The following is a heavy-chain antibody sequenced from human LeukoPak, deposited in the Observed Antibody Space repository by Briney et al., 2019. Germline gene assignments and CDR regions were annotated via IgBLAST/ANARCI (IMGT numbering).Heavy chain of an antibody. D-gene: IGHD6-13*01. V-gene: IGHV5-51*01. CDR2: IYPRDSEI. CDR3: ARPAYSSSLSSHFDP. Sequence: KRGASLQISCEGSGSIFSTYWIAWVRQLPGKGLEWMGSIYPRDSEIKYSPSFQGQVTISADNSISTAYLQWSSLKASDTAMYYCARPAYSSSLSSHFDPWGQGTLVTVSS. J-gene: IGHJ5*02. CDR1: GSIFSTYW.